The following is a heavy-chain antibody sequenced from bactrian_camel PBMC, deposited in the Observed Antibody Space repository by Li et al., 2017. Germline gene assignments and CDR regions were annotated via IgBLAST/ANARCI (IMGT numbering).Heavy chain of an antibody. CDR1: GFTFSSYA. CDR2: INSGGGTT. J-gene: IGHJ6*01. CDR3: AEVGGGSAAHTIVVVRNPGDFAY. D-gene: IGHD2*01. Sequence: VQLVESGGGLVQPGGSLRLSCAASGFTFSSYAMSWVRQAPGKGLEWVSAINSGGGTTFYADSVKGRFTISSGAAKNTVYLQMNSVTSEDTALYYCAEVGGGSAAHTIVVVRNPGDFAYWGQGTQVTVS. V-gene: IGHV3S31*01.